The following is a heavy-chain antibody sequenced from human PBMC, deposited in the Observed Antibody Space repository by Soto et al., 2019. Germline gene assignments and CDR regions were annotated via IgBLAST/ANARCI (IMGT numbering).Heavy chain of an antibody. D-gene: IGHD3-10*01. CDR2: ISGSGGST. CDR3: ANRNDYGSGSYFPFDH. J-gene: IGHJ4*02. V-gene: IGHV3-23*01. Sequence: EVQLLESGGGLVQPGGSLRLSCAASGFTFSSYSMSWVRQAPGKGLEWVSSISGSGGSTYYADSVKGRFTISRDNSKNTLYLQMSSLRAEDTAVYYCANRNDYGSGSYFPFDHWGQGTLVTVSS. CDR1: GFTFSSYS.